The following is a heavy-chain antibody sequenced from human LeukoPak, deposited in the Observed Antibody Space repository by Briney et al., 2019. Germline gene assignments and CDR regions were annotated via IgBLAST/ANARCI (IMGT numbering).Heavy chain of an antibody. J-gene: IGHJ4*02. CDR2: INEDGTTI. D-gene: IGHD3-10*01. Sequence: GESLRLSCEASGFTFSGYWMSWVRQAPGRGLEWMADINEDGTTIYYVDSVKGRFTISRDNAKNSLSLQLNTLRGGDTAVYYCARWSYVSGTWFLDYWGQGTLVTVSS. V-gene: IGHV3-7*05. CDR1: GFTFSGYW. CDR3: ARWSYVSGTWFLDY.